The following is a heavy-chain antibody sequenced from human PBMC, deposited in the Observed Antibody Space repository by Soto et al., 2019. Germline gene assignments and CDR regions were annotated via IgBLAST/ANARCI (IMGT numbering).Heavy chain of an antibody. CDR3: VRARATDSRPDY. CDR1: GFTFSLYS. V-gene: IGHV3-21*01. Sequence: GGSLRLSCAASGFTFSLYSMLWVRQAPGKGLEWVSSISSSSSYIYYADSMKGRFTLSRDNAQNSLYLQMNSLRVDDTAVYYCVRARATDSRPDYWGQGTLVTVSS. J-gene: IGHJ4*02. D-gene: IGHD3-22*01. CDR2: ISSSSSYI.